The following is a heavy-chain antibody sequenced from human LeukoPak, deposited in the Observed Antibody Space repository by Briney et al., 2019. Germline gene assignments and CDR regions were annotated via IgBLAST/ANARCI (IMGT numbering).Heavy chain of an antibody. CDR1: GFPFSSYG. CDR3: AKDPYYGSGRPTPQYFQH. D-gene: IGHD3-10*01. V-gene: IGHV3-23*01. J-gene: IGHJ1*01. CDR2: ISGSGGST. Sequence: PGGSLRLSCAASGFPFSSYGMSWVRQAPGKGLEWVSAISGSGGSTHYADSVKGRFTISRDNSKNTLYLQMNSLRAEDTAVYYCAKDPYYGSGRPTPQYFQHWGQGTLVTVSS.